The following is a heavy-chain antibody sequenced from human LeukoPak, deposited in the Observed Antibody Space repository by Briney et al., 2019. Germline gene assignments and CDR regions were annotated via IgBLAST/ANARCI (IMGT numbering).Heavy chain of an antibody. CDR1: GGTFSSYA. CDR2: IIPIFGTA. CDR3: ALDYGILTGRPYYLDY. V-gene: IGHV1-69*13. Sequence: SVKVSCKASGGTFSSYAISWVRQAPGQGLEWMGGIIPIFGTANYAQKFQGRVTITADESTSTAYMELSSLRSEDTAVYYCALDYGILTGRPYYLDYWGRGTLVTVSS. J-gene: IGHJ4*02. D-gene: IGHD3-9*01.